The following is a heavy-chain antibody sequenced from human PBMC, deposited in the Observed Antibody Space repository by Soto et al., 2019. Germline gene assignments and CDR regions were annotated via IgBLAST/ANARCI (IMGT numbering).Heavy chain of an antibody. Sequence: QVQLQESGPGLVKPSQTLSLTCTVSGGSISSGGYYWSWIRQHPGKGLEWIGYIYYSGSTYYNPSLKSRVTISVDTSKNQFSLKLSSVTAADTAVYYCSRDRPQGPNPFDPLGQGTLVTVSS. CDR3: SRDRPQGPNPFDP. CDR1: GGSISSGGYY. D-gene: IGHD7-27*01. CDR2: IYYSGST. J-gene: IGHJ5*02. V-gene: IGHV4-31*03.